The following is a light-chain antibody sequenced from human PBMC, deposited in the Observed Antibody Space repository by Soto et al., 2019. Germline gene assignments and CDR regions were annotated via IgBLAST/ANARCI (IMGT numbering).Light chain of an antibody. CDR3: QQYGDSPYT. Sequence: EIVLTQSPVTLSLSPGERAALSCGASQSVNNNFFAWYQQIPGQAPRLLIYGASSRASGIPARFSGSGSGTDFTLTISRLEPEDFAVYYCQQYGDSPYTFGQGTKLQIK. CDR1: QSVNNNF. CDR2: GAS. J-gene: IGKJ2*01. V-gene: IGKV3-20*01.